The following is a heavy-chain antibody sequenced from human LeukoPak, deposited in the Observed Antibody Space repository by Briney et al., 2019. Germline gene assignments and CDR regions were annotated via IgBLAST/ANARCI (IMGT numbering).Heavy chain of an antibody. Sequence: ASVKVSCKASGYTFTGYYIHWVRQAPGQGLEWMGRINPNSGGTNYAQKFQGRVTMTRDTSISTAYMELSRLRSDDTAVYYCARVPGYSSSWKGISWGQGTLVTVSS. CDR3: ARVPGYSSSWKGIS. CDR2: INPNSGGT. D-gene: IGHD6-13*01. J-gene: IGHJ4*02. V-gene: IGHV1-2*06. CDR1: GYTFTGYY.